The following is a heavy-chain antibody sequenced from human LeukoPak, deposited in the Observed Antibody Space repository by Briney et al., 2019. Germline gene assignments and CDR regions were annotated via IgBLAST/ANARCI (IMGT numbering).Heavy chain of an antibody. CDR2: IYTSGST. J-gene: IGHJ5*02. Sequence: SETLSLTCTVSGGSISSGSYYWSWIRQPAGKGLEWIGRIYTSGSTNYNPSLKSRVTISVDTFKNQFSLKLSSVTAADTAVYYCARNMVRGEGWFDPWGQGTLVTVSS. D-gene: IGHD3-10*01. CDR1: GGSISSGSYY. V-gene: IGHV4-61*02. CDR3: ARNMVRGEGWFDP.